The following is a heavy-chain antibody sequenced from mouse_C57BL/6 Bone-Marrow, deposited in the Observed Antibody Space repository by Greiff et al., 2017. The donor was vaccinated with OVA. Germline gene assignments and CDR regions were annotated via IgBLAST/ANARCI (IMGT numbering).Heavy chain of an antibody. J-gene: IGHJ4*01. V-gene: IGHV1-66*01. Sequence: LVESGPELVKPGASVKISCKASGYSFTSYYIHWVKQRPGQGLEWIGWIYPGSGNTKYNEKFKGKATLTADTSSSTAYMQLSSLTSEDSAVYYCADSSGFAMDYWGQGTSVTVSS. CDR1: GYSFTSYY. D-gene: IGHD3-2*02. CDR3: ADSSGFAMDY. CDR2: IYPGSGNT.